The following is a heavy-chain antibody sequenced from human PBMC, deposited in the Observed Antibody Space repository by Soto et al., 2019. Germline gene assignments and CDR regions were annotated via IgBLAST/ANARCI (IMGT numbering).Heavy chain of an antibody. CDR3: VKDGYCSGDSCYHWYFDY. J-gene: IGHJ4*02. CDR2: VSRSSVTT. Sequence: EVQLVESGGGLVQPGRSLRLSCAASGFTFDDYTMHWVRQAPGKGLEWVAAVSRSSVTTGYADSVKGRFTISRDNAKNSLYLQMNSLRVEDTALYYCVKDGYCSGDSCYHWYFDYWGQGTLVTVSS. D-gene: IGHD2-15*01. CDR1: GFTFDDYT. V-gene: IGHV3-9*01.